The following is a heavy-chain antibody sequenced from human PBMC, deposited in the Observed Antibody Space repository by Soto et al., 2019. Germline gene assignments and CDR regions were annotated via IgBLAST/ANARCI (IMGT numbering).Heavy chain of an antibody. CDR2: ITAYNGNT. V-gene: IGHV1-18*01. D-gene: IGHD2-15*01. CDR3: ARDRCSGGSCQHPYGMDV. CDR1: RYANTSSC. Sequence: SKASRYANTSSCLWSLHHAHGQRLERIGWITAYNGNTNYAQKLQGRVTMTTDTSTSTDYMELRSLRSDDTAVYYCARDRCSGGSCQHPYGMDVWGQGTSVTVSS. J-gene: IGHJ6*02.